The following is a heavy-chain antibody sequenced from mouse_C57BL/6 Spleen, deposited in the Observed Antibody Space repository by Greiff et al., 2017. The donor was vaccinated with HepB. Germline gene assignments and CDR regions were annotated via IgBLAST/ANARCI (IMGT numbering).Heavy chain of an antibody. Sequence: EVQVVESGGDLVKPGGSLKLSCAASGFTFSSYGMSWVRQTPDKRLEWVATISSGGSYTYYPDSVKGRFTISRDNAKNTLYLQMSSLKSEDTAMYYCARQSDYDPWFAYWGQGTLVTVSA. J-gene: IGHJ3*01. CDR2: ISSGGSYT. CDR1: GFTFSSYG. D-gene: IGHD2-4*01. V-gene: IGHV5-6*01. CDR3: ARQSDYDPWFAY.